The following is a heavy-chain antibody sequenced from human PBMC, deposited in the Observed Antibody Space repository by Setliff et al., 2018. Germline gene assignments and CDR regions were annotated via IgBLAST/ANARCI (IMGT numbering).Heavy chain of an antibody. D-gene: IGHD5-18*01. Sequence: ASVKVSCKASGYTFTGYYMHWVRQAPGQGLEWMGRINPNSGGTNYAQKFQGRVTMTRDTSISTAYMELSRLRSDDTAVYYCARAPLESGYYYGQGHYFDYWGQGTLVTVSS. V-gene: IGHV1-2*06. CDR1: GYTFTGYY. CDR2: INPNSGGT. CDR3: ARAPLESGYYYGQGHYFDY. J-gene: IGHJ4*02.